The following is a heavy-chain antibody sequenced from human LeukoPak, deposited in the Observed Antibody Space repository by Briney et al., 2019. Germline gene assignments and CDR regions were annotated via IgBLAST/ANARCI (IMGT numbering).Heavy chain of an antibody. CDR3: AREGFGYYDFWSGYYIRWFDP. D-gene: IGHD3-3*01. Sequence: PSETLSLTCTVSGGSISSYYWSWIRQPPGKGLEWIGRIYTSGSTNYNPSLKSRVTMSVDTSKNQFSLKLSSVTAADTAVYYCAREGFGYYDFWSGYYIRWFDPWGQGTLVTVSS. V-gene: IGHV4-4*07. CDR1: GGSISSYY. J-gene: IGHJ5*02. CDR2: IYTSGST.